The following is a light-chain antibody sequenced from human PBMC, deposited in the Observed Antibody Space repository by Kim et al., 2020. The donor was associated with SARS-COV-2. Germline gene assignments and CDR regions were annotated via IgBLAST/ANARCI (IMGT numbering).Light chain of an antibody. Sequence: ALGQTARITCGGNNIGSKNVHWYQQKAGQAPVLVIYRDNNRPSGIPERFSGSNSGNTATLTISRVQAGDEADYYCQVWDSGTASYVFGTGTKVTVL. V-gene: IGLV3-9*01. J-gene: IGLJ1*01. CDR3: QVWDSGTASYV. CDR2: RDN. CDR1: NIGSKN.